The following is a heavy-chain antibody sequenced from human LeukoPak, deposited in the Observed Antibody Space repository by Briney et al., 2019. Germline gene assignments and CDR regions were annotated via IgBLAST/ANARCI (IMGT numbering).Heavy chain of an antibody. Sequence: GGSLRLSCAASGFTLSSYSMNWVRQAPGKGLEWVSSIISSSNYIYYADSVKGRFTISRDNAKNLPYLQMNSLRAEDTAVYYCASLYGTYFDYWGQGTLVTVSS. CDR1: GFTLSSYS. V-gene: IGHV3-21*01. CDR2: IISSSNYI. J-gene: IGHJ4*02. CDR3: ASLYGTYFDY. D-gene: IGHD3-10*01.